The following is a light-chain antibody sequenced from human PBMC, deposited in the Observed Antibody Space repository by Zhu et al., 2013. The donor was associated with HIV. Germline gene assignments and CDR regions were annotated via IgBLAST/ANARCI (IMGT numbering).Light chain of an antibody. J-gene: IGKJ2*04. Sequence: EIVLTQSPATLSLSPGERATLSCRASQSVTNNLAWYQQKPGQAPRLLIYGASARATGIPDRFSGSGSGTDFTLTISRLEPEDFAVYYCHQYDTTPCSFGQGTKLEIK. V-gene: IGKV3-20*01. CDR2: GAS. CDR3: HQYDTTPCS. CDR1: QSVTNN.